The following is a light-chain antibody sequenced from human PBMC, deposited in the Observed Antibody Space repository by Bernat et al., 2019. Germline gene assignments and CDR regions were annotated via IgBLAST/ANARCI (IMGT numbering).Light chain of an antibody. V-gene: IGLV3-21*04. J-gene: IGLJ1*01. CDR1: NIGTKG. CDR2: SQN. Sequence: SYVLSQPASVSVAPRETARITCGGNNIGTKGVHWYQQMPGQAPVLVISSQNDRPSGIPERFSGSNSGDTATLTISSVEAGDEADYYCQVWDSGTDHYVFGSGTKVTVL. CDR3: QVWDSGTDHYV.